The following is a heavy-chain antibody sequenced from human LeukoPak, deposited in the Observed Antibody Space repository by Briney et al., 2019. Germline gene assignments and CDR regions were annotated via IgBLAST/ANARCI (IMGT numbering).Heavy chain of an antibody. V-gene: IGHV3-21*01. CDR3: ARDRGSIVGATEGFDY. J-gene: IGHJ4*02. Sequence: GGSLRLSCAASGFTFSSYEMNWVRQAPGKGLEWVSSISSSSSYIYYADSVEGRFTISRDNAKNSLYLQMNSLRAEDTAVYYCARDRGSIVGATEGFDYWGQGTLATVSS. CDR1: GFTFSSYE. CDR2: ISSSSSYI. D-gene: IGHD1-26*01.